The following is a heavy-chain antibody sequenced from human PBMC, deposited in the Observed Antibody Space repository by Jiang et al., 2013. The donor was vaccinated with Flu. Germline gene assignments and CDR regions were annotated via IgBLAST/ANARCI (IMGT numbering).Heavy chain of an antibody. CDR2: TNAGNGNT. CDR3: ARDVGDTAMVTWLWANWFDP. J-gene: IGHJ5*02. D-gene: IGHD5-18*01. V-gene: IGHV1-3*01. CDR1: GYTFTSYA. Sequence: SGAEVKKPGASVKVSCKASGYTFTSYAMHWVRQAPGQRLEWMGWTNAGNGNTKYSQKFQGRVTITRDTSASTAYMELSSLRSEDTAVYYCARDVGDTAMVTWLWANWFDPWGQGTLVTVSS.